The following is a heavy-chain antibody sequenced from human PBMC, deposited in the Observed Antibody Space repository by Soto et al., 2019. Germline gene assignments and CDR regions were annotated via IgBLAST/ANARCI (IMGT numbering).Heavy chain of an antibody. V-gene: IGHV3-23*01. CDR3: AKGRGQNWNVDY. Sequence: EVQLLESGGGSVQPGGSLRLSCAASGFTFSSYAMHWVRRPPGKGLEWVSSISGSGGTAYYADSVKGRFSISRDSLVNTLYLQMTSLRAEDTVVYYCAKGRGQNWNVDYWGQGTLVTVSP. CDR2: ISGSGGTA. D-gene: IGHD1-1*01. J-gene: IGHJ4*02. CDR1: GFTFSSYA.